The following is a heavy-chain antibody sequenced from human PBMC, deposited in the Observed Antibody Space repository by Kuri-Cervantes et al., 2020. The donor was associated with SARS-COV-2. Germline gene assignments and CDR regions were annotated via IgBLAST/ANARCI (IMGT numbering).Heavy chain of an antibody. CDR3: VRLGAAYVDTLVVMRAVHYFDS. D-gene: IGHD5-18*01. Sequence: ESLKISCAASRFTFSGSAIHWVRQASGKGLEWVGRIRSKPNNYATAYTASVKGRFTISRDDSGNTAYLQMNSLKTEDTAVYYCVRLGAAYVDTLVVMRAVHYFDSWGQGTLVTVSS. V-gene: IGHV3-73*01. CDR1: RFTFSGSA. J-gene: IGHJ4*02. CDR2: IRSKPNNYAT.